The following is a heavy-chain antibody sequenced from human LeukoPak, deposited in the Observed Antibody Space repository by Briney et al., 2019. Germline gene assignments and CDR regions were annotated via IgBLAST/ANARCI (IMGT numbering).Heavy chain of an antibody. CDR1: GFTFSSNY. V-gene: IGHV3-53*01. CDR3: AREILSTTIFDDY. J-gene: IGHJ4*02. CDR2: IYSGGST. Sequence: PGGSLRLSCAASGFTFSSNYMSWVRQAPGKGLEWVSVIYSGGSTYYADSVKGRFTISRDNSKNTLYLQMNSLRAEDTAVYYCAREILSTTIFDDYWGQGTLVTVSS. D-gene: IGHD3-3*01.